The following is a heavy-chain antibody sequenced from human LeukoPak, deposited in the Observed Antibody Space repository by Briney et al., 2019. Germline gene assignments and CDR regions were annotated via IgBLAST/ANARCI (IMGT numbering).Heavy chain of an antibody. J-gene: IGHJ4*02. CDR3: ARSPIVVVPAAEFDY. D-gene: IGHD2-2*01. Sequence: SETLSLTCTVSGGSISSSSYYWGWIRQPPGKGLEWIGSIYCSGSTYYNPSLKSRVTISVDTSKNQFSLKLSSVTAADTAVYYCARSPIVVVPAAEFDYWGQGTLVTVSS. V-gene: IGHV4-39*07. CDR1: GGSISSSSYY. CDR2: IYCSGST.